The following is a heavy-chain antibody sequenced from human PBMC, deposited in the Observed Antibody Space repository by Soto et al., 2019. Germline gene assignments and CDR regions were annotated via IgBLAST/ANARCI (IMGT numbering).Heavy chain of an antibody. CDR1: GCSISSDY. CDR2: IHYSGST. CDR3: ARARYQLLHPYYYGMDV. D-gene: IGHD2-2*01. V-gene: IGHV4-59*01. J-gene: IGHJ6*02. Sequence: PPETLSLTSTVSGCSISSDYWSWIRHSPGKGLEWIGYIHYSGSTKSNPSLKSRVTISVDTSRNQVSLKLSSVTAADSAVYFCARARYQLLHPYYYGMDVWGQGTTVTVSS.